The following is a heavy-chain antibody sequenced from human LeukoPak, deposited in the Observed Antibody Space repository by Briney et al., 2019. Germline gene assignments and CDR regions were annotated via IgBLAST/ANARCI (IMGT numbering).Heavy chain of an antibody. CDR2: IIPTFCTA. Sequence: ASVKVSCKASGGTFSSYAISWVREAPGQGLEWMRGIIPTFCTANYAQKFQGRVTITADESTRTAYMELRSLRSEYTAVYYCARVAEARYCSGGSCYDYYYMDVWGKGTTVTVSS. D-gene: IGHD2-15*01. J-gene: IGHJ6*03. CDR3: ARVAEARYCSGGSCYDYYYMDV. V-gene: IGHV1-69*13. CDR1: GGTFSSYA.